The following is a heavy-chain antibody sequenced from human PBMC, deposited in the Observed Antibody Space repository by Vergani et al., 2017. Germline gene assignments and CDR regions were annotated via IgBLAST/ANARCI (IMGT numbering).Heavy chain of an antibody. CDR2: ISHDGNKK. CDR1: GFTFSNYG. Sequence: QVQLVESGGSVVQPGRSLRLSCAASGFTFSNYGLHWVRQAPGQGLEWVAVISHDGNKKYYVDSVKGRFTISRDNSKNTLYLYMNNLRADDTAVYYCAKDPRLKEDYYYYYMDVWGKGTTVTVSS. V-gene: IGHV3-30*18. J-gene: IGHJ6*03. CDR3: AKDPRLKEDYYYYYMDV.